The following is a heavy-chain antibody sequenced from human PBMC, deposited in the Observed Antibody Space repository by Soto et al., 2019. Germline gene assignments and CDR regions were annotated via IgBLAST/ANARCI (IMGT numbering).Heavy chain of an antibody. V-gene: IGHV4-30-2*01. CDR1: GGSISSGGYS. CDR3: ARAMTTVTTLGY. J-gene: IGHJ4*02. Sequence: QLQLQESGSGLVKPSQTLSLTCAVSGGSISSGGYSWSWIRQPPGKGLEWIGYIYHSGSTYYNPSPXRXITISVDRSKNQFSLKLSSVTAADTAVYYCARAMTTVTTLGYWGQGTLVTVSS. D-gene: IGHD4-17*01. CDR2: IYHSGST.